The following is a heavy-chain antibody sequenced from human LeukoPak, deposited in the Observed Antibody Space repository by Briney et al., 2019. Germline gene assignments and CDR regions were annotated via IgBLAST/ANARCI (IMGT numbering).Heavy chain of an antibody. CDR2: ISYDGRNK. J-gene: IGHJ6*02. V-gene: IGHV3-30*18. D-gene: IGHD6-19*01. Sequence: GGSLRLSCAASVFTFSNYGIHWVRQAPGRGLEGVAFISYDGRNKYYADSVKGRFTISRDNSKNTLYLQMNSLRADDTAVYYCAKRAEAVAGYYGMDVWGQGTTVTVSS. CDR1: VFTFSNYG. CDR3: AKRAEAVAGYYGMDV.